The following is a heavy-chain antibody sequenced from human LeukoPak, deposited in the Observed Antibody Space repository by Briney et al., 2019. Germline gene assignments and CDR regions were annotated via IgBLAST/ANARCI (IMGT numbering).Heavy chain of an antibody. CDR3: ARAGPSSSWHQFDY. V-gene: IGHV3-66*01. CDR1: GFTVSRNY. CDR2: ICSGGRT. J-gene: IGHJ4*02. Sequence: TGGSLRLSCAASGFTVSRNYMSWVRQAPGKGLEWVSVICSGGRTYYADSVKGRFTISRDNSKNTLYLQMNRLRAEDTAVYYCARAGPSSSWHQFDYWGQGTLVTVSS. D-gene: IGHD6-13*01.